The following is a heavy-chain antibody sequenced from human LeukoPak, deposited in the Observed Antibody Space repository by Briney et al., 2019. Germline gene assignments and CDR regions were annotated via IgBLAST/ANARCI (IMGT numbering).Heavy chain of an antibody. V-gene: IGHV3-30-3*01. J-gene: IGHJ4*02. D-gene: IGHD1-26*01. CDR2: IPYDGSNE. CDR1: GFTFSSYA. Sequence: GGSLRLSCAGSGFTFSSYAMHWVRQAPGKGLEWVAVIPYDGSNEYYADSVKGRFTISRDNSKNTLYLQMNSLRAEDTAVYYCARDEGGGATWIGYWGQGTLVTVSS. CDR3: ARDEGGGATWIGY.